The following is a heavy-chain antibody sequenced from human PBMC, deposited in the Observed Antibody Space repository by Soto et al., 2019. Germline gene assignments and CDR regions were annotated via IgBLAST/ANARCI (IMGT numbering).Heavy chain of an antibody. V-gene: IGHV3-33*01. CDR2: IWYDGSNK. Sequence: QVQLVESGGGVVQPGRSLRLSCAASGFTFSSYGMHWVRQAPGKGLEWVAVIWYDGSNKYYADSVKGRFTISRDNSKNTLYLQMNSLRAEDTAVYYCARDNGRYGDYLDYWGQGTLVTVSS. CDR1: GFTFSSYG. CDR3: ARDNGRYGDYLDY. D-gene: IGHD4-17*01. J-gene: IGHJ4*02.